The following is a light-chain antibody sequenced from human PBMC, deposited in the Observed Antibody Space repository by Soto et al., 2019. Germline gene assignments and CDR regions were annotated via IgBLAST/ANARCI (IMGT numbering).Light chain of an antibody. V-gene: IGKV1-39*01. CDR2: AAS. J-gene: IGKJ5*01. CDR3: LQSYTIPLA. Sequence: DIQMTQSPSSLSASVGDRITITWRASQSVTRYLKWYKQKPGKAPNLLIYAASNLQSGVPLRISGSGSGTDFTLTISSLQPEDFATYHCLQSYTIPLAVGQGTRLEI. CDR1: QSVTRY.